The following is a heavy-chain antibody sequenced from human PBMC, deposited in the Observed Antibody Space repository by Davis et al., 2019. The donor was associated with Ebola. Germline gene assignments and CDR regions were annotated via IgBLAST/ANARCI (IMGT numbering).Heavy chain of an antibody. Sequence: SETPSLTCTVSGGSISSYYWSWIRQPPGKGLEWIGSIYYSGSTYYNPSLKSRVTISVDTSKNQFSLKLSSVTAADTAVYYCARQWVVPAAISGDYYYYGMDVWGQGTTVTVSS. D-gene: IGHD2-2*01. CDR3: ARQWVVPAAISGDYYYYGMDV. CDR1: GGSISSYY. CDR2: IYYSGST. V-gene: IGHV4-39*01. J-gene: IGHJ6*02.